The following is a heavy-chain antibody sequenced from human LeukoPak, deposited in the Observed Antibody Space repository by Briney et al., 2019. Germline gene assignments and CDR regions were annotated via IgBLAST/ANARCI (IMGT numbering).Heavy chain of an antibody. J-gene: IGHJ4*02. V-gene: IGHV4-59*08. CDR2: IYYSGST. CDR1: GGSISSYY. Sequence: SETLSLTCTVSGGSISSYYWSWIRQPPGKGLEWIGYIYYSGSTNYNPSLKSRVTISVVTSKNQFSLKLSSVTAADTAVYYCARQRYDYGDYFFDYWGQGTLVTVSS. CDR3: ARQRYDYGDYFFDY. D-gene: IGHD4-17*01.